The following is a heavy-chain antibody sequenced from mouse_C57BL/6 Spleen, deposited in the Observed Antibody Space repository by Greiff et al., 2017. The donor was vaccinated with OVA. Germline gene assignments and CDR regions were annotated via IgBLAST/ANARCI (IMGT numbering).Heavy chain of an antibody. CDR1: GYTFTSYW. V-gene: IGHV1-53*01. CDR3: ARYDGYYWYFDV. Sequence: VKLQQPGTELVKPGASVKLSCKASGYTFTSYWMHWVKQRPGQGLEWIGNINPSNGGTNYNEKFKSKATLTVDKSSSTAYMQLSSLTSEDSAVYYCARYDGYYWYFDVWGTGTTVTVSS. CDR2: INPSNGGT. D-gene: IGHD2-3*01. J-gene: IGHJ1*03.